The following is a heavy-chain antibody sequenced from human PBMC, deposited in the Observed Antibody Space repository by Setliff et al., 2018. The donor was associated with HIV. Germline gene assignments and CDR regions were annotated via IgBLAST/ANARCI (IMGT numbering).Heavy chain of an antibody. CDR2: IHPGDSDT. D-gene: IGHD4-4*01. CDR3: ARPITTRLLAGAFDI. Sequence: GESLKISCHLSGYSFVDFWIGWVRQMPGKGLEWMGIIHPGDSDTRYSPSLQGQVTISADKSISTAYLQWNSLKASDTAMYYCARPITTRLLAGAFDIWGRGTMVTVSS. CDR1: GYSFVDFW. J-gene: IGHJ3*02. V-gene: IGHV5-51*01.